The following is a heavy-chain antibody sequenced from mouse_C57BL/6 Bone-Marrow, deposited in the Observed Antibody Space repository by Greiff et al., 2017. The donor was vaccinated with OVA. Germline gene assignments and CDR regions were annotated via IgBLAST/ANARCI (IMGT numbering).Heavy chain of an antibody. CDR3: AREGQLRVQGYAMDY. J-gene: IGHJ4*01. V-gene: IGHV3-6*01. Sequence: EVQLQQSGPGLVKPSQSLSLTCSVTGYSITSGYYWNWIRQFPGNKLEWMGYISYDGSNNYNPSLKNRISITRDTSKNQFFLKLNSVTTEDTATYYCAREGQLRVQGYAMDYWGQGTSVTVSS. CDR2: ISYDGSN. CDR1: GYSITSGYY. D-gene: IGHD3-2*02.